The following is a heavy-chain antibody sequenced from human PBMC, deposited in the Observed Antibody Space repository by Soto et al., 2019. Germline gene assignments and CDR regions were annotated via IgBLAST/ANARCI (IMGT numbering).Heavy chain of an antibody. Sequence: APVEVTCKARRYTYTTCYRQWLRPVTGKGLEWMGWMNPYNGNTGSTQKLQGRFTITRNTSISTVYLELTSLRSEDTAVYYCARSKKRSGPPYFAFRVQRTSVTVSS. CDR3: ARSKKRSGPPYFAF. CDR2: MNPYNGNT. J-gene: IGHJ4*02. CDR1: RYTYTTCY. V-gene: IGHV1-8*01.